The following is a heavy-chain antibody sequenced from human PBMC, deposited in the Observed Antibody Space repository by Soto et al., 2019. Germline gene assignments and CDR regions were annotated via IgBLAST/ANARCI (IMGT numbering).Heavy chain of an antibody. CDR2: INEDGSER. D-gene: IGHD6-19*01. Sequence: EVQMVESGGGLVQPGGSLRLSCAASGFTIRMYWMSWVRQAPGKGLEWVANINEDGSERDYVDSVRGRFTISRDNAKNSLYLEMSSLRAEETAVYYCAVHAVTFDYWGQGTLVTVSS. CDR3: AVHAVTFDY. CDR1: GFTIRMYW. V-gene: IGHV3-7*03. J-gene: IGHJ4*02.